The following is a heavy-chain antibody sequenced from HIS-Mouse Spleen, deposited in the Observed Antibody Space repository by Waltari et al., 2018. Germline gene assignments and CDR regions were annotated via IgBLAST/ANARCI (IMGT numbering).Heavy chain of an antibody. CDR3: ARIAEGYTSGWYAFDY. CDR1: GLPLSTSGMC. D-gene: IGHD6-19*01. CDR2: IDWDDDK. V-gene: IGHV2-70*15. Sequence: QVTLRESGPALVKPTQTLTLTCTFSGLPLSTSGMCLSWIRQPPGKALEWLARIDWDDDKYYSTSLKTRLTISKDTSKNQVVLTMTNMDPVDTATYYCARIAEGYTSGWYAFDYWGQGTLVTVSS. J-gene: IGHJ4*02.